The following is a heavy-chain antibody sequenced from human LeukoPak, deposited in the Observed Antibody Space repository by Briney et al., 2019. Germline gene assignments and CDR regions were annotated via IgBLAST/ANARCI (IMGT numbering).Heavy chain of an antibody. CDR1: GFTFSSYW. D-gene: IGHD5-12*01. Sequence: PGGSLRLSCAASGFTFSSYWMHWVRQAPGKGLVWVSRVNSDGTGTTYADSVEGRFTISRDNAKNTVYLQMNSLRVEDTAIYYCIRTLIVATSPYMDVWGKGTTVTVSS. CDR2: VNSDGTGT. CDR3: IRTLIVATSPYMDV. J-gene: IGHJ6*03. V-gene: IGHV3-74*01.